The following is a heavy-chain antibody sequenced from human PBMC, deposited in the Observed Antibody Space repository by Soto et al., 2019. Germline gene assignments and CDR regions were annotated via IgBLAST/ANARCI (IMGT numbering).Heavy chain of an antibody. CDR2: ISASGRS. V-gene: IGHV4-4*07. CDR3: ARGMGRYFYL. CDR1: GDFISNFY. Sequence: QVQLQESGPGLVKPSETLSLTCTVSGDFISNFYWSWIRQPAGKGLQSLGRISASGRSNYNTNLQSPAAMSLDTSKNQFSLRLTSLSAADTAVYFCARGMGRYFYLWGRGPLVTVFS. D-gene: IGHD2-8*01. J-gene: IGHJ2*01.